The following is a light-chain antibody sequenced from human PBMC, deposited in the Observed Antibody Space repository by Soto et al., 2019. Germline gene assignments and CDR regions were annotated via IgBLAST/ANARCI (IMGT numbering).Light chain of an antibody. Sequence: QSVLTQPASVSGSPGQSITISCTGTSSDVGGYNLVSWYQQYPGKAPKLLIYEGDKRSSGVSDRFSGSKSGNMASLTISGLQAEDEADYHCCSYAGSDTYVFFGGGTKVTVL. CDR3: CSYAGSDTYVF. J-gene: IGLJ2*01. V-gene: IGLV2-23*01. CDR2: EGD. CDR1: SSDVGGYNL.